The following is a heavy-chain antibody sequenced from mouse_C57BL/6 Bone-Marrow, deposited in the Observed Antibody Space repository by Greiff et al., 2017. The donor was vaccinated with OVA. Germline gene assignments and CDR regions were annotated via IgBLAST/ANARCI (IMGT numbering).Heavy chain of an antibody. CDR2: IHPNSGST. J-gene: IGHJ3*01. CDR3: ARYGPNWVWFAY. V-gene: IGHV1-64*01. Sequence: QVQLQQPGAELVKPGASVKLSCKASGYTFTSYWMPWVKQRPGQGLEWIGMIHPNSGSTNYNEKFKSKATLTVDKSSSTAYMQLSSLTSEDSAVYYCARYGPNWVWFAYWGQGTLVTVSA. CDR1: GYTFTSYW. D-gene: IGHD4-1*01.